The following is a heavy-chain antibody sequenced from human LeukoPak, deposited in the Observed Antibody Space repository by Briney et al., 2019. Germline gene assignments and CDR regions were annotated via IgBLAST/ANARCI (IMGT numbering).Heavy chain of an antibody. Sequence: ASVKVSCKASGYTFTSYGISWVRQAPGQGLEWMGWISAYNGNTNYAQKLQGRVTMTTDTSISTAYMELSRLRSDDTAVYYCARLGYYDSSGQSTRDYWGQGTLVTVSS. CDR2: ISAYNGNT. D-gene: IGHD3-22*01. CDR1: GYTFTSYG. V-gene: IGHV1-18*01. J-gene: IGHJ4*02. CDR3: ARLGYYDSSGQSTRDY.